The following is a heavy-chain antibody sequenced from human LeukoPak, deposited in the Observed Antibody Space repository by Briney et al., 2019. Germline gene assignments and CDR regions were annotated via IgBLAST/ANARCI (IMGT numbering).Heavy chain of an antibody. J-gene: IGHJ4*02. CDR1: GFTFCSYA. V-gene: IGHV3-23*01. CDR3: AKSVKSAGASVDY. Sequence: PGGSLRLSCAASGFTFCSYAMSWVRQAPGKGLEWVSAISGSGGSTYYADSVKGRFTISRDNSKNTLYLQMNSLRAEDTAVYYCAKSVKSAGASVDYWGQVTLVTVPS. D-gene: IGHD1-26*01. CDR2: ISGSGGST.